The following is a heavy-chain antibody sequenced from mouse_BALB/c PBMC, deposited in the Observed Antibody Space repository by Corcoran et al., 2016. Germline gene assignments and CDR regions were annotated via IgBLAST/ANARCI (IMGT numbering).Heavy chain of an antibody. CDR1: GYTFTKYG. V-gene: IGHV9-3-1*01. J-gene: IGHJ3*01. CDR2: INTYTGEP. CDR3: ASDPSWFAY. Sequence: QIQLVQSGPELKKPGETVKISCKASGYTFTKYGMNWVKQAPGKGLKWMGWINTYTGEPTYADDFKGRFAFSLETSSSTSYLQINNLKNEDTATYFCASDPSWFAYWGQGTLVTVSA.